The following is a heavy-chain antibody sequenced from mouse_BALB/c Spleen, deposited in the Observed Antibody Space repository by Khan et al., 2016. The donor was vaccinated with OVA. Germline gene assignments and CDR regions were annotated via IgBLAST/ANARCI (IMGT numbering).Heavy chain of an antibody. CDR1: GFTFSSYG. CDR2: INSNGGST. CDR3: ARRARTIN. D-gene: IGHD3-3*01. Sequence: EVELVESGGGLVQPGGSLKLSCAASGFTFSSYGMSWVRQTPDKRLELVATINSNGGSTYYPDSVKGQFTISRDNAKNTLYLQMSSLKSEDTAMYYCARRARTINWGQGTTRTVSS. J-gene: IGHJ2*01. V-gene: IGHV5-6-3*01.